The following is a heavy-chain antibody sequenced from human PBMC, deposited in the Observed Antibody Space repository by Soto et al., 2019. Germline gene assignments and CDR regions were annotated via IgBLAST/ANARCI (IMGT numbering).Heavy chain of an antibody. CDR3: AGHIAATGYFQH. V-gene: IGHV4-59*08. J-gene: IGHJ1*01. CDR1: GGSISSYY. Sequence: SETLSLTCTVSGGSISSYYWSWIRQPPGKGLEWIGYIYYSGSTNYNPSLKIRVTISVDTSRNQFALKLSAVTAADTAVYYCAGHIAATGYFQHWGQGTLVTVSS. CDR2: IYYSGST. D-gene: IGHD2-15*01.